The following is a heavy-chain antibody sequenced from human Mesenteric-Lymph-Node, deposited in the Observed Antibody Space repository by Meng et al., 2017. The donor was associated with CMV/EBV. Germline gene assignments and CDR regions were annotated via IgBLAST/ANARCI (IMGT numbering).Heavy chain of an antibody. D-gene: IGHD5-24*01. Sequence: GESLKISCAASGFTFSSYWMSWVRQAPGKGLEWVANIKQDGSEKYYPDSVKGRFTISRDNARNTLYLQMNSLRTEDTAVYYCVKERAPKMENDYWGQGTLVTVSS. CDR2: IKQDGSEK. V-gene: IGHV3-7*01. J-gene: IGHJ4*02. CDR3: VKERAPKMENDY. CDR1: GFTFSSYW.